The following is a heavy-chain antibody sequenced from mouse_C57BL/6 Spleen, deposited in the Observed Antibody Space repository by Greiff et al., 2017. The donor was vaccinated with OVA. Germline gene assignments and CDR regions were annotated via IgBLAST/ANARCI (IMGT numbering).Heavy chain of an antibody. D-gene: IGHD2-4*01. Sequence: EVKVEESGEGLVKPGGSLKLSCAASGFTFSSYAMSWVRQTPEKRLEWVAYISSGGDYIYYADTVKGRFTISRDNARNTLYLQMSSLKSEDTAMYYCTRDPDDYDSETAYWGQGTLVTVSA. V-gene: IGHV5-9-1*02. CDR2: ISSGGDYI. CDR1: GFTFSSYA. J-gene: IGHJ3*01. CDR3: TRDPDDYDSETAY.